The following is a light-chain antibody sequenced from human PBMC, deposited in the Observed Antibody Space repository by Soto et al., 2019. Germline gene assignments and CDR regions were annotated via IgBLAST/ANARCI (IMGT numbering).Light chain of an antibody. Sequence: NFMLTQPHSVSESPGKTVIISCTSSSGSIASNYVQLYQQRPGSSPTTVIYEDNQRPSGVPDRFSGSIDRSSNSSSLTISGLEAEDEADYYCQSYDATNRVFGGGTKVPVL. CDR1: SGSIASNY. CDR2: EDN. V-gene: IGLV6-57*01. CDR3: QSYDATNRV. J-gene: IGLJ3*02.